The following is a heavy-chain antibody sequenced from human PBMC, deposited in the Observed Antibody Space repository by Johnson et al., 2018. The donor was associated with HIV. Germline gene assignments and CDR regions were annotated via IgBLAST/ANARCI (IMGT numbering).Heavy chain of an antibody. CDR1: GFTFSGSA. D-gene: IGHD5-18*01. CDR2: IRSKANSYAT. CDR3: TNPDTAMATGAFDI. V-gene: IGHV3-73*01. Sequence: EQLVESGGGLVKREGSLRLSCAASGFTFSGSAVHWVRQASGKGLEWVGHIRSKANSYATTYAASVKGRFTISRDDSKNTLYLQMNSLKTEDTAVYYCTNPDTAMATGAFDIWGQGTMVTVSS. J-gene: IGHJ3*02.